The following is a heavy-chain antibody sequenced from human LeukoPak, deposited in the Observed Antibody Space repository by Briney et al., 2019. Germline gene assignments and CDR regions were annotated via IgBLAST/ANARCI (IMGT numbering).Heavy chain of an antibody. V-gene: IGHV3-23*01. D-gene: IGHD5-18*01. J-gene: IGHJ6*03. CDR2: ISGSGGST. CDR3: AKRVRGYSYVIGYYYYYMDV. CDR1: GFTFSSYA. Sequence: QAGGSLRLSCAASGFTFSSYAMSWVRQAPGKGLEWVSAISGSGGSTYYADSVKGRFTISRDNSKNTLYLQMNSLRAEDTAVYYCAKRVRGYSYVIGYYYYYMDVWGKGTTVTVSS.